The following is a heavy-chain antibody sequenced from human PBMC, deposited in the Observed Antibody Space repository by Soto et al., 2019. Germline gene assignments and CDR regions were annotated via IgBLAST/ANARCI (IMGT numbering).Heavy chain of an antibody. CDR3: ASGGDHYDILTGYYN. CDR2: INHSGST. V-gene: IGHV4-34*01. J-gene: IGHJ4*02. CDR1: GGSLTNYY. D-gene: IGHD3-9*01. Sequence: SLPCTVSGGSLTNYYWNWIRQAPGKGLEWIGEINHSGSTNYNPSLKSRVTISVDTSKNQFSLKLSSVTAADTAVYYCASGGDHYDILTGYYNWGQGTLVTVSS.